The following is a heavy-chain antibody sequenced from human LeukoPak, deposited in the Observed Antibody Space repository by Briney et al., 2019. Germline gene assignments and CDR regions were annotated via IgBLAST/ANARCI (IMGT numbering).Heavy chain of an antibody. V-gene: IGHV3-23*01. CDR1: GFTFSSYA. J-gene: IGHJ4*02. CDR3: AKVEWELRYFDY. Sequence: GGSLRLPCAASGFTFSSYAMSWVRQAPGKGLEWVSAISGSGGSTYYADSVKGRFTISRDNSKNTLYPQMNSLRAEDTAVYYCAKVEWELRYFDYWGQGTLVTVSS. D-gene: IGHD1-26*01. CDR2: ISGSGGST.